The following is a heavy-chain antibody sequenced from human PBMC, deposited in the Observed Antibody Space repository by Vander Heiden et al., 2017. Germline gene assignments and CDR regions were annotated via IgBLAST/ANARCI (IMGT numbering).Heavy chain of an antibody. CDR2: IYWNDLK. CDR3: AYHYWFFHV. CDR1: GFSLMTSGVG. J-gene: IGHJ2*01. Sequence: QITLKESGPTLVKPTQPLPLTCTFSGFSLMTSGVGVGWLRQHPGKSPEWLALIYWNDLKRYSPSLNNRLFITMDTSKDQVVLTMTNMDPLDTATYYCAYHYWFFHVWGRGTLVTVSS. V-gene: IGHV2-5*01.